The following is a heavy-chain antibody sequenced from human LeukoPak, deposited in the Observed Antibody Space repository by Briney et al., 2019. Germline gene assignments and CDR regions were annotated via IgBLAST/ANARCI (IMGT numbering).Heavy chain of an antibody. J-gene: IGHJ4*02. D-gene: IGHD3-3*01. CDR2: ISYDGSNK. CDR1: GFTFSSYG. V-gene: IGHV3-30*03. Sequence: GGSLRLSCAASGFTFSSYGMHWVRQAPGKGLEWVAVISYDGSNKYYADSVKGRFTISRDNAKITLYLQMNSLRAEDTAVYYCARLRWSGSSPADYWGQGTLVTVSS. CDR3: ARLRWSGSSPADY.